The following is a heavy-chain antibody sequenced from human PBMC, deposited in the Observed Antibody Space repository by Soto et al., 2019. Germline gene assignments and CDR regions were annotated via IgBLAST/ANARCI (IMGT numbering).Heavy chain of an antibody. CDR3: ARDLGSSGFNWFDP. CDR2: ISAYNGNT. D-gene: IGHD6-19*01. V-gene: IGHV1-18*01. Sequence: ASVKVSCKASGYTFTSYGISWVRQAPGQGLEWMGWISAYNGNTNYAQKLQGRVTTTTDTSTSTAYMELRSLRSDDTAVYYCARDLGSSGFNWFDPWGQGTLVTVSS. J-gene: IGHJ5*02. CDR1: GYTFTSYG.